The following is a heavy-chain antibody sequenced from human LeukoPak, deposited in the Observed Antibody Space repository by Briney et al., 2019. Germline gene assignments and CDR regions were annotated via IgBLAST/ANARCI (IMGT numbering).Heavy chain of an antibody. Sequence: SETLSLTCAVYGGSFSGYYWSWIRQPPGKGLEWIGEINHSGSTNYNPSLKSRVTISVDTSKNQFSLKLSSVTAADTAVYYCARGAIWNPYYYDSSGYYSYYFDCWGQGTLVTVSS. CDR2: INHSGST. V-gene: IGHV4-34*01. CDR1: GGSFSGYY. CDR3: ARGAIWNPYYYDSSGYYSYYFDC. D-gene: IGHD3-22*01. J-gene: IGHJ4*02.